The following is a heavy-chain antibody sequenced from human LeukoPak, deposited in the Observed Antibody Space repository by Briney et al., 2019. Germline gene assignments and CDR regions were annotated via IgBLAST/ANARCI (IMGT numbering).Heavy chain of an antibody. D-gene: IGHD3-10*01. Sequence: GGSLRLSCAASGFTFSSYWMSWVRQAPGKGLEWVANIKQDGSEKYYVDSVKGRFTISRDNAKNSLYLQMNSLRAEDTAVYYCARDSAMVPEYFQHWGQGTLVTVSS. CDR2: IKQDGSEK. CDR1: GFTFSSYW. CDR3: ARDSAMVPEYFQH. V-gene: IGHV3-7*01. J-gene: IGHJ1*01.